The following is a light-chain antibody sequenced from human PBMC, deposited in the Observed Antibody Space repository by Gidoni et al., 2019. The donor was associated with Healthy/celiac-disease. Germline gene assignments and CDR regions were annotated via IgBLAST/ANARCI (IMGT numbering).Light chain of an antibody. V-gene: IGKV1-39*01. CDR2: AAS. Sequence: DIQMTQSPSSLSASVGDRVTITCRASQSISSYLNWYQQKPGKDPKLLIYAASSLQSGVPSRFSGSGSGTDFTLTIRSLQPEDFSTYYCQQSYSTLSITFXXXTRLEIK. J-gene: IGKJ5*01. CDR3: QQSYSTLSIT. CDR1: QSISSY.